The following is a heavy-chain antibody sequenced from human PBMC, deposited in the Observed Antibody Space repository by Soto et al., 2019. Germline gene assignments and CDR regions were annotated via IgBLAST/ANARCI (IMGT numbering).Heavy chain of an antibody. D-gene: IGHD3-10*01. Sequence: SETLSLTCTVSGGSISSYYWSWIRQPPGKGLEWMGYIYYSGSTNYTPSLKSRVTISVDTSKNQFSLKLSSVTAADTAVYYCASSVSQPYYYGMDVWGQGTTVTVSS. CDR3: ASSVSQPYYYGMDV. CDR2: IYYSGST. CDR1: GGSISSYY. J-gene: IGHJ6*02. V-gene: IGHV4-59*01.